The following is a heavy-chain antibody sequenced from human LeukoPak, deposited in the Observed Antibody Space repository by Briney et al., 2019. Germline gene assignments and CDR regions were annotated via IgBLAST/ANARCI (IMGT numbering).Heavy chain of an antibody. CDR3: AGSPTGFIYSFPPSFES. CDR1: GGSIISYN. Sequence: SGTLSLTCTVSGGSIISYNWRWLRQTPGKGLGWNGYIFYNGRTNYSPSLKSRVTISLDTSKNQFSLKLSSVTAPDTAVYYCAGSPTGFIYSFPPSFESWGQGTLVTVSS. V-gene: IGHV4-59*01. J-gene: IGHJ4*02. D-gene: IGHD1-14*01. CDR2: IFYNGRT.